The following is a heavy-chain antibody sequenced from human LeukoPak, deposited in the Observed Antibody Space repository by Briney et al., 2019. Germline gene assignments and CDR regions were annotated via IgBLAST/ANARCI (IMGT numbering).Heavy chain of an antibody. CDR2: INPSGGST. V-gene: IGHV1-46*01. CDR3: ARAGGVYGDLFDY. D-gene: IGHD4-17*01. Sequence: ASVKVSCKASGYTFTSYYMHWVRQAPGQGLEWMGIINPSGGSTSYAQKFQGRVTMTRDMSTSTVYMELSSLRSEDMAVYYCARAGGVYGDLFDYWGQGTLVTVSS. J-gene: IGHJ4*02. CDR1: GYTFTSYY.